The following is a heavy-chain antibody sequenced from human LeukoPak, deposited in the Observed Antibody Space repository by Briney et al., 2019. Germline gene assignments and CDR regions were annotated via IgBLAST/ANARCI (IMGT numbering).Heavy chain of an antibody. V-gene: IGHV3-53*01. Sequence: PGGSLRLSCAASGFTVSRNYMSWVRQAPGKGLEWVSVIYIDKSDGDGNTFYAASVRGRFTISRDNSKNTLYLQMDSLRAEDTALYYCARAPPGSSGGYFDYWGQGVLVTVSS. CDR1: GFTVSRNY. CDR2: IYIDKSDGDGNT. D-gene: IGHD2-8*02. J-gene: IGHJ4*02. CDR3: ARAPPGSSGGYFDY.